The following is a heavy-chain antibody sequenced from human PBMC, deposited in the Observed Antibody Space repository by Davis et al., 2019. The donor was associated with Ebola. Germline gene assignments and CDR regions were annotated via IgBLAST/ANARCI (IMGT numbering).Heavy chain of an antibody. CDR2: IYTGDSDT. J-gene: IGHJ3*01. CDR3: ASLRRTITGMDDGFDV. D-gene: IGHD1-20*01. Sequence: GESLKISCKGSGYGFTNYWIAWVRQMPGKGLEWMGIIYTGDSDTRYSPSFRGQVTISADKSTRTAYLQWGRLKASDTAMYYCASLRRTITGMDDGFDVWGQGTMVTVSS. CDR1: GYGFTNYW. V-gene: IGHV5-51*01.